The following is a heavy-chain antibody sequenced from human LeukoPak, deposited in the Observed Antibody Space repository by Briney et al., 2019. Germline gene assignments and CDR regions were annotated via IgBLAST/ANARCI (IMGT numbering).Heavy chain of an antibody. J-gene: IGHJ6*03. V-gene: IGHV4-4*07. CDR3: ARDDFGVVNDYYYYYMDV. D-gene: IGHD3-3*01. Sequence: PSETLSLTCTVSGGSISSYYWSWIRQPAGKGLEWIGRIYTSGSTNYNPSLKSRVTMSVDTSKNQFSLKLSSVTAADTAVYYCARDDFGVVNDYYYYYMDVWGKGTTVTVSS. CDR1: GGSISSYY. CDR2: IYTSGST.